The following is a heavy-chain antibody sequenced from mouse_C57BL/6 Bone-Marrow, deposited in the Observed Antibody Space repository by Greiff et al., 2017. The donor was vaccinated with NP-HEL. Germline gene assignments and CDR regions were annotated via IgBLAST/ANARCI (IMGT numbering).Heavy chain of an antibody. Sequence: VQLQQSGAELVRPGASVKLSCTASGFNIKDDYMHWVKQRPEQGLEWIGWIDPENGDTEYASKFQGKATITADTSSNTAYLQLSSLTSEDTAVYYCTTGTGRNYFDDWGQGTTLTVSS. D-gene: IGHD4-1*01. CDR2: IDPENGDT. CDR1: GFNIKDDY. V-gene: IGHV14-4*01. CDR3: TTGTGRNYFDD. J-gene: IGHJ2*01.